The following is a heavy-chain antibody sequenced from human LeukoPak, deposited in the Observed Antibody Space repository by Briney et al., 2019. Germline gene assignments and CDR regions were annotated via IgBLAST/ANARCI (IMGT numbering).Heavy chain of an antibody. V-gene: IGHV3-74*01. CDR3: ATARNFRFEY. CDR1: GLTFRTNW. Sequence: GGSLRLSCATSGLTFRTNWMHWVRQAPGKGLMWVSRMNGKGTTIDYADSVKGRFTVSRDYAKNTLFLQMNNLRTEDTALYFCATARNFRFEYWGQGSLVIVSA. J-gene: IGHJ4*02. CDR2: MNGKGTTI. D-gene: IGHD1-7*01.